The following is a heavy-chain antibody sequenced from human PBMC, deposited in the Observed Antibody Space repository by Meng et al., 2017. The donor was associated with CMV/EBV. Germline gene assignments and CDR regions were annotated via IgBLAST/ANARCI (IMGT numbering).Heavy chain of an antibody. CDR1: GFTFSSYA. D-gene: IGHD3-10*01. V-gene: IGHV3-23*01. CDR2: ISGSGGST. J-gene: IGHJ4*02. CDR3: AKDHPYYYGSGSYSGGYYFDY. Sequence: GESLKISCAASGFTFSSYAMSWVRQAPGKELEWVSAISGSGGSTYYADSVKGRFTISRDNSKNTLYLQMNSLRAEDTAVYYCAKDHPYYYGSGSYSGGYYFDYWGQGTLVTVSS.